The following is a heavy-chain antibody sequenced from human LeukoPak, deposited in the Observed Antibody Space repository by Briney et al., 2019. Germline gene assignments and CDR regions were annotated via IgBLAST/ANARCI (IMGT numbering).Heavy chain of an antibody. CDR2: IEGDGGKK. V-gene: IGHV3-7*04. Sequence: PGGSLRLSCAASGLTFSSQWMTWVRQAPGKGPEWVANIEGDGGKKFYVDSVKGRFTISRDNAKNSLYLQMNSLRAEDTAIYYCAGGIAATRLWGQGALVTVSS. D-gene: IGHD6-13*01. J-gene: IGHJ4*02. CDR3: AGGIAATRL. CDR1: GLTFSSQW.